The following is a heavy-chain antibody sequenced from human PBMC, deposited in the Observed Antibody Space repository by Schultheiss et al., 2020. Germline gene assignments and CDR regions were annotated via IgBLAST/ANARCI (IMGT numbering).Heavy chain of an antibody. D-gene: IGHD3-22*01. V-gene: IGHV4-39*01. CDR1: GGSISSSSYY. CDR2: IYYSGST. CDR3: ARLTRGDDYYDSSGYASW. Sequence: SETLSLTCTVSGGSISSSSYYWGWIRQPPGKGLEWIGSIYYSGSTYYNPSLKSRVTISVDTSKNQFSLKLSSVTAADTAVYYCARLTRGDDYYDSSGYASWWGKGTLVTVSS. J-gene: IGHJ4*02.